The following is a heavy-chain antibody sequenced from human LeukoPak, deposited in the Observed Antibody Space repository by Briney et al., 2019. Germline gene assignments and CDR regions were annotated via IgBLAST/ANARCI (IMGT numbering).Heavy chain of an antibody. CDR3: ARSTDGSGSYYYYGMDA. D-gene: IGHD3-10*01. J-gene: IGHJ6*02. Sequence: PGGSLRLSCTASGFTFSDYHMSWIRQAPGRGLEWVSYISSSGNPIHYTDSVRGRFTISRDDAKNSLYLHMNSLRAEDAAVYYCARSTDGSGSYYYYGMDAWGQGTTVTVSS. CDR2: ISSSGNPI. V-gene: IGHV3-11*01. CDR1: GFTFSDYH.